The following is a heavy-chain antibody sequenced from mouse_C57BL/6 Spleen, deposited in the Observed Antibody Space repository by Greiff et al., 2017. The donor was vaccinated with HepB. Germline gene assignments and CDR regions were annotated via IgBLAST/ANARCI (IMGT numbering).Heavy chain of an antibody. D-gene: IGHD1-1*01. V-gene: IGHV14-1*01. CDR1: GFNIKDYY. CDR3: TRVTTVVSPYFDV. J-gene: IGHJ1*03. CDR2: IDPEDGDT. Sequence: EVQVVESGAELVRPGASVKLSCTASGFNIKDYYMHWVKQRPEQGLEWIGRIDPEDGDTEYAPKFKGKATMTADTSSNTAYLQLSSLTSEDTAVYYCTRVTTVVSPYFDVWGTGTTVTVSS.